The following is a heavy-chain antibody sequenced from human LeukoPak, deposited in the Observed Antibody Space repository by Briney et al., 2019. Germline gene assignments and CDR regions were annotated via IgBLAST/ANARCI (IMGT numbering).Heavy chain of an antibody. V-gene: IGHV3-74*01. CDR2: IKYDGTKT. Sequence: GGSLRLSCAASGFTFSSYWMHWVRQAPGKGLVWVSRIKYDGTKTSYADFVKGRFTIYRDNAKNTLYLQMNSLTVEDMAVYFCARDPHGGSGSDPHDAFDIWGQGTMVTVS. CDR3: ARDPHGGSGSDPHDAFDI. CDR1: GFTFSSYW. J-gene: IGHJ3*02. D-gene: IGHD1-26*01.